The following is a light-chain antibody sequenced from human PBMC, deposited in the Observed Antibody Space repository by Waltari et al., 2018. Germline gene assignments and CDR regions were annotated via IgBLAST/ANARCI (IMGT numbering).Light chain of an antibody. CDR1: SRDVGPYNL. CDR2: EAS. V-gene: IGLV2-23*01. J-gene: IGLJ3*02. Sequence: QSALTQPASVSGPPGQSISIPCIGTSRDVGPYNLVPWYQHPPGKAPKLIVFEASKRPSGVSNRFSGSKAANTASLIISGLQADDEADYYCCSYAGSGSWVFGGGTKVTVI. CDR3: CSYAGSGSWV.